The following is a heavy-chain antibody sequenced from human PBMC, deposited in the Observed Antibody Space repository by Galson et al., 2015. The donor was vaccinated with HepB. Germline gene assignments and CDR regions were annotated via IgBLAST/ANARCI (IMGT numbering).Heavy chain of an antibody. CDR3: ASSGSGYHRY. J-gene: IGHJ4*02. V-gene: IGHV4-31*03. CDR1: GGSINSGGYY. Sequence: TLSLTCTVSGGSINSGGYYWSWIRQHPGKGLEWIGYIYYSGSTYYNPSLKSRVTISVDTSKNQFSLKLSSVTAADTAVYYCASSGSGYHRYWGQGTLVTVSS. CDR2: IYYSGST. D-gene: IGHD5-12*01.